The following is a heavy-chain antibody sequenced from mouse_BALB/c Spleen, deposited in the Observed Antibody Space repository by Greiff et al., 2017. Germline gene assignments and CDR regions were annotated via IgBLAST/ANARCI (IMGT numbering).Heavy chain of an antibody. CDR2: INPSNGRT. Sequence: QVQLQQPGAELVKPGASVKLSCKASGYTFTSYWMPWVKQRPGQGLEWIGEINPSNGRTNYNEKFKSKVTLTVDKSSSTAYMQLSSLTSEDSAVYYCARDGNSSGFAYWGQGTLVTVSA. CDR1: GYTFTSYW. CDR3: ARDGNSSGFAY. J-gene: IGHJ3*01. D-gene: IGHD2-1*01. V-gene: IGHV1S81*02.